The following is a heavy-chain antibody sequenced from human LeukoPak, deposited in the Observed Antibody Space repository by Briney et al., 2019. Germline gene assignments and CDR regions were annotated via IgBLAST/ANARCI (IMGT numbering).Heavy chain of an antibody. CDR1: GFTFTTFW. V-gene: IGHV3-74*01. CDR3: ARDLRGSPDR. J-gene: IGHJ5*02. CDR2: INPDGRTT. Sequence: GGSLRLSCSASGFTFTTFWMNWVRQVPGEGLVWVSLINPDGRTTTYADSVKGRFTILRGNAENTVYLQMNSLGGEDTAVYYCARDLRGSPDRWGQGTLVTVSS. D-gene: IGHD3-16*01.